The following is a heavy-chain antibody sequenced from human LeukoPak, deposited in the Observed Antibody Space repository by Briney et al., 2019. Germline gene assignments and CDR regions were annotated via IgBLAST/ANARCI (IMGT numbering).Heavy chain of an antibody. D-gene: IGHD2-2*01. J-gene: IGHJ4*02. CDR1: GYTFTSYA. V-gene: IGHV7-4-1*02. CDR3: ARVWGLYCSSTSCYDFDY. Sequence: GASVTVSCTASGYTFTSYAMNWVRQAPGQGLEWMGWINTNTGNPTYAQGFTGRFVFSLDTSVSTAYLQISSLKAEDTAVYYCARVWGLYCSSTSCYDFDYWGQGTLVTVSS. CDR2: INTNTGNP.